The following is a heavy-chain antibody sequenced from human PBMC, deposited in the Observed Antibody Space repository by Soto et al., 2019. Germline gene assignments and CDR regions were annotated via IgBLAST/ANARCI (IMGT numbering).Heavy chain of an antibody. D-gene: IGHD6-13*01. CDR3: VKGLPYSSSWYERAFAI. J-gene: IGHJ3*02. Sequence: GGPRTLSCSVSGFTFSTSAMLWVRRAPGKDQEYVSSISNDGVRTYYADSVKGRFTISRDNTENTQYLKMGSLTTEDTVLYYCVKGLPYSSSWYERAFAIWGQGTMVTVSS. CDR2: ISNDGVRT. V-gene: IGHV3-64D*08. CDR1: GFTFSTSA.